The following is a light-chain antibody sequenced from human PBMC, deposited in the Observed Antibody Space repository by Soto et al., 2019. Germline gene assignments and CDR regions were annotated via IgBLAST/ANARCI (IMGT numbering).Light chain of an antibody. V-gene: IGKV1-12*02. J-gene: IGKJ1*01. CDR1: HDVRSW. CDR2: GAS. CDR3: QQANGDPST. Sequence: DIQMTQSPSSVSASVGDRVTISCRASHDVRSWLAWYQQKPGKAPNLLIYGASTLQSGVPSRFSGTVYVTDFSLTTTSPQPLDFSTYYCQQANGDPSTFGQGTKLEIK.